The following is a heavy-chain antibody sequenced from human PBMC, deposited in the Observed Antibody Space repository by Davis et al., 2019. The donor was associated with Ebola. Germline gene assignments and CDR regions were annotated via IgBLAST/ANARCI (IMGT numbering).Heavy chain of an antibody. V-gene: IGHV6-1*01. D-gene: IGHD3-22*01. Sequence: MPSETLSLTFAISGDIVSSNTAAWNWIRQSPSRGPEWLGRTYYRSKWFVDYAVSVKSRMTINSDTSKNQFSMKLSSVTPEDTAVYYCARDPPYDQGYDYWGQGILVTVSS. CDR1: GDIVSSNTAA. J-gene: IGHJ4*02. CDR3: ARDPPYDQGYDY. CDR2: TYYRSKWFV.